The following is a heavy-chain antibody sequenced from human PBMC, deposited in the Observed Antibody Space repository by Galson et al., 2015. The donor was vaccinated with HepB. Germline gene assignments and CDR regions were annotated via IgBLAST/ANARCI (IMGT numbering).Heavy chain of an antibody. CDR3: ARYQGRYGMDV. CDR2: INPSGGST. J-gene: IGHJ6*02. D-gene: IGHD2-15*01. V-gene: IGHV1-46*01. Sequence: SVKVSCKASGYTFTSYYMHWVRQAPGRGLEWMGIINPSGGSTSYAQKFQGRVTMTRDTSTSTVYMGLRSLRSDDTAVYYCARYQGRYGMDVWGQGTTVTVSS. CDR1: GYTFTSYY.